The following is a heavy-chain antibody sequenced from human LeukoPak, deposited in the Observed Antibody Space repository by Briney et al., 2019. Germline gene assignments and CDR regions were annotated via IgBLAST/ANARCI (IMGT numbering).Heavy chain of an antibody. V-gene: IGHV4-59*08. J-gene: IGHJ3*02. CDR2: IYYSGST. CDR3: ARHREYYSHGAFDI. D-gene: IGHD3-10*01. CDR1: GGSISSYY. Sequence: SETLSLTCTVSGGSISSYYWSWIRQPPGKGLEWIGYIYYSGSTNYNPSLKSRVTISVDTSKNQFSLKLSSVTAADTAMYYCARHREYYSHGAFDIWGQGTMVTVSS.